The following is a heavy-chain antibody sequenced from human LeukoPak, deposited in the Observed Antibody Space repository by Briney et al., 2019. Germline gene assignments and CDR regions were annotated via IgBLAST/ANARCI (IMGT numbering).Heavy chain of an antibody. Sequence: PSETLSLTCSVSGAIIKREGFNWDWIRQPPGEGLEYIGSIFYNGNTYYNPSLEGRVTISVGTFKNRFSLNMFYVTAEDTAVYYCTRRPKGPGFWSGYVDTWGQGTLVTVSS. CDR2: IFYNGNT. V-gene: IGHV4-39*01. CDR3: TRRPKGPGFWSGYVDT. D-gene: IGHD3-3*01. J-gene: IGHJ5*02. CDR1: GAIIKREGFN.